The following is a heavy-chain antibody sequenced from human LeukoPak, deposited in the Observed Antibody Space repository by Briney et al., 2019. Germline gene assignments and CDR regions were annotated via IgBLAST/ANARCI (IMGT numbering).Heavy chain of an antibody. CDR1: GGTFSSYA. V-gene: IGHV1-69*13. CDR2: IIPIFGTA. Sequence: SVTVSCKASGGTFSSYAISWVRQAPGQGLEWMGGIIPIFGTANYAQKFQGRVTITADESTSTAYMELSSLRSEDTAVYYCARILPPYYYDKDAFDIWGQGTMVTVSS. D-gene: IGHD3-22*01. J-gene: IGHJ3*02. CDR3: ARILPPYYYDKDAFDI.